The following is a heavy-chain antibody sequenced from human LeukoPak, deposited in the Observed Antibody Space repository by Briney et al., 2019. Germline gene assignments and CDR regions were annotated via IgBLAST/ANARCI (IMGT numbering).Heavy chain of an antibody. CDR2: IRIRATSYAQ. D-gene: IGHD4-17*01. V-gene: IGHV3-73*01. J-gene: IGHJ4*02. Sequence: GGSLRLSCAASGFTFSGSAMDWVRQAPGKGREWVGRIRIRATSYAQAYAASVKRRFTISRDDSKDTAYLQMNSLRTEDTAVYYCTRPSYGDYALFDYWGQGPLVTVSS. CDR3: TRPSYGDYALFDY. CDR1: GFTFSGSA.